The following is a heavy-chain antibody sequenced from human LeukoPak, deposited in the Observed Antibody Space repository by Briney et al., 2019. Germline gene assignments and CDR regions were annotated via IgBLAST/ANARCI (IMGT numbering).Heavy chain of an antibody. J-gene: IGHJ5*02. V-gene: IGHV4-34*01. CDR2: INHSGST. Sequence: PSETLSLTCAVYGGSFSGYYWSWIRQPPGKGLEWIGEINHSGSTNYNPSLKSRVTISVDTSKNQFSLKLSSVTAADTAVYYCAREDYYGGNTGAWGRGTLVTVSS. D-gene: IGHD4-23*01. CDR1: GGSFSGYY. CDR3: AREDYYGGNTGA.